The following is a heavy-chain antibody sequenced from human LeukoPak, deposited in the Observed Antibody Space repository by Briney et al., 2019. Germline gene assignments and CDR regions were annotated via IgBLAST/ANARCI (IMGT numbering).Heavy chain of an antibody. V-gene: IGHV3-33*01. Sequence: GGSLRLSCAASGFTFSSYGMHWVRQAPGKGLEWVAVIWYDGSNKYYADSVEGRFTISRDNSKNTLYLQMNSLRAEDTAVYYCARVPYVAYGDYYFDYWGQGTLVTVSS. CDR2: IWYDGSNK. D-gene: IGHD4-17*01. CDR3: ARVPYVAYGDYYFDY. CDR1: GFTFSSYG. J-gene: IGHJ4*02.